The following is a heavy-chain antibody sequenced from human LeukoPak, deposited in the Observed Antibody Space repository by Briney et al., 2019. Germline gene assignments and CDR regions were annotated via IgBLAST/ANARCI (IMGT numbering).Heavy chain of an antibody. V-gene: IGHV3-30*19. CDR1: GFTFSSHG. D-gene: IGHD3-3*01. CDR3: ARGYYDFWSGYRNYYYYYGMDV. J-gene: IGHJ6*02. Sequence: GRSLRLSCAASGFTFSSHGMHWVRQAPGKGLEWVAVISYDGSNKYYADSVKGRFTISRDNSKNTLYLQMNSLRAEDTAVYYCARGYYDFWSGYRNYYYYYGMDVWGQGTTVTVSS. CDR2: ISYDGSNK.